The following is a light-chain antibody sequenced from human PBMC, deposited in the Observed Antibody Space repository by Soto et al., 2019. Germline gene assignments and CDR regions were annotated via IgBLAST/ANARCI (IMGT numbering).Light chain of an antibody. J-gene: IGKJ1*01. CDR1: QSISSW. CDR2: DAS. V-gene: IGKV1-5*01. Sequence: DIQLTQSPSLLSASVGDRVTITCRASQSISSWLAWYQQKPGKAPKLLIYDASSLESGVPSRFSGSGSGTEFTLTISSLQPDDFATYYCQQYNSYSSWTFGQGTKVDIK. CDR3: QQYNSYSSWT.